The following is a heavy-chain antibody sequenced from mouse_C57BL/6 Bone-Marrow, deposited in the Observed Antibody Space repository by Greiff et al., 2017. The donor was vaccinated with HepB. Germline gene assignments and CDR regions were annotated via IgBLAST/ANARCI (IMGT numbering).Heavy chain of an antibody. CDR2: IYWDDDK. D-gene: IGHD2-4*01. J-gene: IGHJ3*01. V-gene: IGHV8-12*01. CDR1: GFSLSTSGMG. CDR3: AWYDYDERFAY. Sequence: QVTLKESGPGILQSSQTLSLTCSFSGFSLSTSGMGVSWIRQPSGKGLEWLAHIYWDDDKRYNPSLKSRLTISKDTSRNQVFLKITSVDTADTATYYCAWYDYDERFAYWGQGTLVTVSA.